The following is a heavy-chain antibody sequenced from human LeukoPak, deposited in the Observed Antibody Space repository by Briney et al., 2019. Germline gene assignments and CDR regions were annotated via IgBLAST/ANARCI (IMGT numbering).Heavy chain of an antibody. Sequence: GSLRLSCAASGLTFSSYVMRWVRQAPGKVLEWVSSISGSGGSTYYADSVKGRFTISRDNPKNTVYLQMNSLRAEDTAVYYCARRDTSGYSYFDYWGQGTLVTVSA. J-gene: IGHJ4*02. D-gene: IGHD5-12*01. CDR2: ISGSGGST. CDR1: GLTFSSYV. V-gene: IGHV3-23*01. CDR3: ARRDTSGYSYFDY.